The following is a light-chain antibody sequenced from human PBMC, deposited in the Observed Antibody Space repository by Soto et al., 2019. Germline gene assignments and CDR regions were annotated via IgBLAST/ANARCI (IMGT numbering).Light chain of an antibody. CDR3: SSYSSDTSLVV. CDR2: DVS. V-gene: IGLV2-14*01. J-gene: IGLJ2*01. Sequence: QSALTQPASVSGSPGQSITISCTGTSGDIGTYNYVSWYQQRPGKAPKLIIFDVSDRPSGVSHRFSGSKSGDTASLTISGLQAEDESDYYCSSYSSDTSLVVFGGGTQLTVL. CDR1: SGDIGTYNY.